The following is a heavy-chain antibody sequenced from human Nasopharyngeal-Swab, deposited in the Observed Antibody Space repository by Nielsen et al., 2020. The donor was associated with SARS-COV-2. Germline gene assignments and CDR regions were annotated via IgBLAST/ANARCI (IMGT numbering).Heavy chain of an antibody. D-gene: IGHD3-3*01. CDR3: ARGPPYYDFWSGYSDDAFDI. Sequence: ASVKVSCKASGYTFTSYGISWVRQAPGQGLEWMGWISAYNGNTNYAQKLQGRVTMTTDPSTSTAYMELRSLRSDDTAVYYCARGPPYYDFWSGYSDDAFDIWGQGTMVTVSS. V-gene: IGHV1-18*01. CDR1: GYTFTSYG. J-gene: IGHJ3*02. CDR2: ISAYNGNT.